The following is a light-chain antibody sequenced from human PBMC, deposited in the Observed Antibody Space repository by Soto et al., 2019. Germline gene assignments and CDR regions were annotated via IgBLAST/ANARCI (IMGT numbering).Light chain of an antibody. CDR1: SSDGGGYNY. J-gene: IGLJ1*01. CDR3: SSYAGSNNFV. Sequence: QSALTQPPSASGSPGQSVTFSCTGTSSDGGGYNYVSWYQQHPGKAPKLMIYEVSKRPSGVPDRFSGSKSGNAASLTVTGLRAEDEADYYCSSYAGSNNFVFGTGTKVTVL. V-gene: IGLV2-8*01. CDR2: EVS.